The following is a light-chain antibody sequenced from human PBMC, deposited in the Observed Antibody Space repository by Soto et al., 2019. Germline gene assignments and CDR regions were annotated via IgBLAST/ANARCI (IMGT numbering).Light chain of an antibody. CDR2: KAS. Sequence: DIQMTQSPSTLSGSVGDRVTITCRASQTISSWLAWYQQKPGKAPKLLIYKASTLKSGVPSRFSGSGSVTDFTLTISSLQPDDFATYYCQRDKSYSEAFGQGNKV. V-gene: IGKV1-5*03. CDR3: QRDKSYSEA. CDR1: QTISSW. J-gene: IGKJ1*01.